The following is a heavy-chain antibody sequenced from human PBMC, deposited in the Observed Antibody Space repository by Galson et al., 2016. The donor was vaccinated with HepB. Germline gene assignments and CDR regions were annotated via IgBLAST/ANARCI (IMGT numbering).Heavy chain of an antibody. CDR1: GITFSNYW. CDR2: IKPDESEK. CDR3: EREAWSSSPI. D-gene: IGHD1-26*01. V-gene: IGHV3-7*01. Sequence: SLRLSCAASGITFSNYWMSWIRQAPGKGLEWVAKIKPDESEKYYVDSGKCRFTISRDNAKNLVYLQMNSLRAEDKAVYYCEREAWSSSPIWGQGTIVTVSS. J-gene: IGHJ3*02.